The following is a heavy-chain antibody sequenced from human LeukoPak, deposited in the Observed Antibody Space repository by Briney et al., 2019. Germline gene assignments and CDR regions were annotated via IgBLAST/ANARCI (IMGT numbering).Heavy chain of an antibody. Sequence: GGSLRLSCAASGFTFSTYSMNWVRQAPGKGLEWVAVISYDGSNKYYADSVKGRFTISRDNSKNTLYLQMNSLRAEDTAVYYCARSKETEGYYYYMDVWGKGTTVTVSS. CDR2: ISYDGSNK. CDR1: GFTFSTYS. V-gene: IGHV3-30*03. J-gene: IGHJ6*03. CDR3: ARSKETEGYYYYMDV. D-gene: IGHD1-14*01.